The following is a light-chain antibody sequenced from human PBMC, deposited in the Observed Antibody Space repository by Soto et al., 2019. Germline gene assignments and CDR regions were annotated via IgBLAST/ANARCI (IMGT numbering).Light chain of an antibody. CDR3: ASYTTSSAFVF. V-gene: IGLV2-18*02. CDR1: SSDVGSYDR. Sequence: QSALTQPPSVSASPGQSVTISCTGTSSDVGSYDRVSWYQQPPGTSPKLMIYEISNRPSGVPDRFSGSKSGNTASLTISGLQAEDEADYFCASYTTSSAFVFFGGGTKLTVL. J-gene: IGLJ2*01. CDR2: EIS.